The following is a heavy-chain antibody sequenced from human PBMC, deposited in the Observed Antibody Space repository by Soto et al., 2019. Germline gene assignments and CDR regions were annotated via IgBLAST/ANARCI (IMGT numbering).Heavy chain of an antibody. Sequence: NPGGSLRLSCAASGFTFSSYSMNWVRQAPGKGLEWVSSISSSSSYIYYADSVKGRFTISRDNAKNSLYLQMNSLRAEDTAVYYCASWGLEMVYAMKRDYWGQGTLVTVSS. J-gene: IGHJ4*02. V-gene: IGHV3-21*01. D-gene: IGHD2-8*01. CDR3: ASWGLEMVYAMKRDY. CDR2: ISSSSSYI. CDR1: GFTFSSYS.